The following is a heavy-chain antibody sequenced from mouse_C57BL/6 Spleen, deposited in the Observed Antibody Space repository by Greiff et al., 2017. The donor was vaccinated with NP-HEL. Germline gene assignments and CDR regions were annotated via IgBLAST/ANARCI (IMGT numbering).Heavy chain of an antibody. CDR3: ARITTVPYYAMDY. V-gene: IGHV1-80*01. Sequence: VKLMESGAELVKPGASVKISCKASGYAFSSYWMNWVKQRPGKGLEWIGQIYPGDGDTNYNGKFKGKDTLTADKSSNTAYMQLSSLTSEDSAVYLCARITTVPYYAMDYWGQGTSVTVSS. CDR1: GYAFSSYW. CDR2: IYPGDGDT. D-gene: IGHD1-1*01. J-gene: IGHJ4*01.